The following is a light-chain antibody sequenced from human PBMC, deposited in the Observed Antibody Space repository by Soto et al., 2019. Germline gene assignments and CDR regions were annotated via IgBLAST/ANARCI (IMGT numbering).Light chain of an antibody. CDR1: QGIGSW. Sequence: DIQLAQSPSPVSASVGDRVTITCRASQGIGSWLAWYQQKPGKAPKLLIYAASTLQSGVPSRFSGSGSGTDFTLTISSLQPEDFASYHCQQANSFPPTFGGGTKVEIQ. CDR2: AAS. CDR3: QQANSFPPT. J-gene: IGKJ4*01. V-gene: IGKV1D-12*01.